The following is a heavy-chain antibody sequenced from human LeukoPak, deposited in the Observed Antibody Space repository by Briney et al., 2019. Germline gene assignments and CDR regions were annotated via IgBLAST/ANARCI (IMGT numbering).Heavy chain of an antibody. CDR3: ARGGVATAWGAFDV. CDR2: IYYDGNQK. V-gene: IGHV3-33*01. J-gene: IGHJ3*01. Sequence: PGGSLILSCAASGFKFKTYGMHWVRQAPGEGLEWVAVIYYDGNQKYYGDSVKGRFTVSRDVSENMLYLQMSSLRADDTAVYYCARGGVATAWGAFDVWGQGTMVTVSS. CDR1: GFKFKTYG. D-gene: IGHD4-23*01.